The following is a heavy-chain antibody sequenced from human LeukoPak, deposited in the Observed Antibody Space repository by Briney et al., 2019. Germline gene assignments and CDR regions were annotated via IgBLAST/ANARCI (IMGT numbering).Heavy chain of an antibody. Sequence: GASVKVSCKATSRISWVRQAPGQGLEWMGWIGSYGGDTYYAQKFQGRVTVTTDTSTSTVYMELRSLRSDDTDVYYCARDLWNFYDDSGYYRDFDSWGQGTLVTVSS. CDR1: TSR. D-gene: IGHD3-22*01. CDR2: IGSYGGDT. J-gene: IGHJ5*01. V-gene: IGHV1-18*01. CDR3: ARDLWNFYDDSGYYRDFDS.